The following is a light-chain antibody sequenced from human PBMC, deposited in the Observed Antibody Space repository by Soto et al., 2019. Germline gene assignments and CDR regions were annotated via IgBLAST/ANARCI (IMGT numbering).Light chain of an antibody. CDR3: HQYNDWPSIT. CDR2: GAS. J-gene: IGKJ5*01. V-gene: IGKV3-15*01. Sequence: EIVMTQSPATLSVSPGESATLSCRASQSVASHLARYQQKPGQAPRLLIFGASVRATDLPAGFSGSGSGTEFVLPIDSLQSEDFAVYYCHQYNDWPSITFGQGTRLEIK. CDR1: QSVASH.